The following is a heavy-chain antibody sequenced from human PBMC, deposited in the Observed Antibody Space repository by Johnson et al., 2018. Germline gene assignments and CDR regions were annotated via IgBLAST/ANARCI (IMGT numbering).Heavy chain of an antibody. D-gene: IGHD2-15*01. J-gene: IGHJ3*02. CDR3: AREYCSGGSCSGAFDI. CDR2: IYYSGST. CDR1: GGSISSYY. V-gene: IGHV4-59*01. Sequence: QVQLQESGPGLVKPSETLSLTCTVSGGSISSYYWSWIRQPPGKGLEWIGYIYYSGSTNYNPSLKRRVTISVDTSKNQFSLKLSPVTAADTAVYYCAREYCSGGSCSGAFDIWGQGTMVTVSS.